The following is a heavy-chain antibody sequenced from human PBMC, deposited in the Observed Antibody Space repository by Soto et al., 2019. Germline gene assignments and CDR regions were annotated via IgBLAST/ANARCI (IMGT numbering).Heavy chain of an antibody. J-gene: IGHJ4*02. CDR1: GFTFSSYS. CDR3: ARVMEDYGDYRSFDY. Sequence: PGGSLRLSCAASGFTFSSYSMNWVRQAPGKGLEWVSSISSSSSYIYYADSVKGRFTISRDNAKNSLYLQMNSLRAEDTAVYYCARVMEDYGDYRSFDYWGQGTLGTVSS. D-gene: IGHD4-17*01. CDR2: ISSSSSYI. V-gene: IGHV3-21*01.